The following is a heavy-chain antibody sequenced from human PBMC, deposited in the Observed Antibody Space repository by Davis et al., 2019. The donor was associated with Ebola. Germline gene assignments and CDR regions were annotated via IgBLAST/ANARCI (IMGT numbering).Heavy chain of an antibody. CDR1: GFTFSSYA. Sequence: GESLKISCAASGFTFSSYAMSWVRQAPGKGLEWVSVIGGSGGSTYYADSVKGRFTISRDNSKHTLYLQMNTLRAEDTALYYCAKNGGREQQLTWGYYYYYGMDVWGQGTTVTVSS. V-gene: IGHV3-23*01. CDR2: IGGSGGST. D-gene: IGHD6-13*01. CDR3: AKNGGREQQLTWGYYYYYGMDV. J-gene: IGHJ6*02.